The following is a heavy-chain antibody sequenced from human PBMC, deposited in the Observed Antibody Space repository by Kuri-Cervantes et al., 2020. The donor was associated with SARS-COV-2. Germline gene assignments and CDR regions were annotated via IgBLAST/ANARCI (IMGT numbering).Heavy chain of an antibody. CDR1: GYTFTSYD. J-gene: IGHJ4*02. CDR3: ARAGYYCSSTSCPSLPDY. V-gene: IGHV1-8*03. Sequence: ASVKVSCKTSGYTFTSYDITWVRQATGQGLEWMGWMNPNSGYTGYAQKFQGRVTITRNTSISTAYMELSSLRSEDTAVYYCARAGYYCSSTSCPSLPDYWGQGTLVTVSS. D-gene: IGHD2-2*01. CDR2: MNPNSGYT.